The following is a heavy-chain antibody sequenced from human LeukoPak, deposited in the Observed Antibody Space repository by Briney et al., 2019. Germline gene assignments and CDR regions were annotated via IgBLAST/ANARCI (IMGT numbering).Heavy chain of an antibody. J-gene: IGHJ4*02. D-gene: IGHD3-9*01. Sequence: GSLRLSCAASGFTFNTFNMNWVRQAPGKGLEWVSSITSGGDYIYYADSVKGRFTTSKDNAKNSLSLQLNSLRVEDTAVYYCARGHYDVLAASYKWTPDYWGQGTLVTVSS. CDR1: GFTFNTFN. CDR3: ARGHYDVLAASYKWTPDY. V-gene: IGHV3-21*01. CDR2: ITSGGDYI.